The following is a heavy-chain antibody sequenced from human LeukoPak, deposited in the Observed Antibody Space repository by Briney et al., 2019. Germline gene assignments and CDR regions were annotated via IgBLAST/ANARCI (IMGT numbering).Heavy chain of an antibody. J-gene: IGHJ4*02. CDR1: GFTFSSYA. V-gene: IGHV3-23*01. Sequence: PGGSLRLSCAASGFTFSSYAMSWVRQAPGKGLEWVSAISGSGGSTYYADSVKGRFTISRDNSKNTLYLQMNSLTAEDMAVYYCATHYDSSGHYLYFDYWGQGTLATVSS. D-gene: IGHD3-22*01. CDR3: ATHYDSSGHYLYFDY. CDR2: ISGSGGST.